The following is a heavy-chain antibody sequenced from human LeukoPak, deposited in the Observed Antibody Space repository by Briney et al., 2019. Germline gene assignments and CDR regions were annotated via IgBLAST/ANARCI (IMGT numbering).Heavy chain of an antibody. CDR3: ARSTAMVTWGSFDI. CDR2: TWDGGTT. CDR1: GFTFEDYT. V-gene: IGHV3-43*01. Sequence: GGSLRLSCAASGFTFEDYTMNWVRQAPGKGLEWVSLTWDGGTTYNSDFVKGRCTISRDNSKYSLYLQMSFLRTEDTALYYCARSTAMVTWGSFDIWGQGTLVTVSS. J-gene: IGHJ3*02. D-gene: IGHD5-18*01.